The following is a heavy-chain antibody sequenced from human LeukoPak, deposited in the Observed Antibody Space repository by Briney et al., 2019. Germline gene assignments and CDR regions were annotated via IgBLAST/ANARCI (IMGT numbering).Heavy chain of an antibody. Sequence: GGSLRLSCAASRFTFINAWMNWVRQAPGKGLEWVGRIKSKADGETTDYAAPVKGRFTISRDDSNNMVYLQMSSLKVEDTAVYYCAIDEPNYAPYDFDYRGQGTLVTVSS. CDR1: RFTFINAW. CDR3: AIDEPNYAPYDFDY. V-gene: IGHV3-15*01. CDR2: IKSKADGETT. J-gene: IGHJ4*02. D-gene: IGHD4/OR15-4a*01.